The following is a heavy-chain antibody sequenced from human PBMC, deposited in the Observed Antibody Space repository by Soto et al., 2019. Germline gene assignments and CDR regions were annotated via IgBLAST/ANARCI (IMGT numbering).Heavy chain of an antibody. J-gene: IGHJ3*01. CDR2: ISSNGGST. V-gene: IGHV3-64*01. CDR1: GFTFSSYA. CDR3: ARDNLEPWFGELTL. Sequence: EVQLVESGGGLVQPGGSLRLSCAASGFTFSSYAMHWVRQAPGKGLEYVSAISSNGGSTYYANSVKGRFTISRDNSKNTLYLQMGSLRAEDMAVYYCARDNLEPWFGELTLWGQGTMVTVSS. D-gene: IGHD3-10*01.